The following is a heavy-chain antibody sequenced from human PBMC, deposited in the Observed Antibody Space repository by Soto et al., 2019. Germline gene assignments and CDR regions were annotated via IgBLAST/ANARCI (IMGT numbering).Heavy chain of an antibody. D-gene: IGHD2-8*02. CDR1: GFTVSTYG. V-gene: IGHV3-30*03. CDR2: ISRDGGTK. J-gene: IGHJ4*02. Sequence: HVQLVESGGGVVQPGRSLRLSCAVSGFTVSTYGMHWFRQAPGKCLEWVAVISRDGGTKYYADSVKGRFTISRDNSRNTLFLEMNSLRGDDMAVYYCTGEVASGYWGQGTLVTVSS. CDR3: TGEVASGY.